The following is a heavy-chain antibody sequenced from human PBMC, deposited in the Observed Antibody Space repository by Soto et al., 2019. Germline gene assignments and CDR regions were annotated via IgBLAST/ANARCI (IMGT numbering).Heavy chain of an antibody. V-gene: IGHV1-18*04. CDR3: ARDISSGWYEKIDP. J-gene: IGHJ5*02. D-gene: IGHD6-19*01. Sequence: ASVKVSCKASGYTFTSYGISWVRQAPGQGLEWMGWISACNGNTNYAQKLQGRVTMTTDTSTSTAYMELRSLRSDDTAVYYCARDISSGWYEKIDPWGQGTLVTVSS. CDR1: GYTFTSYG. CDR2: ISACNGNT.